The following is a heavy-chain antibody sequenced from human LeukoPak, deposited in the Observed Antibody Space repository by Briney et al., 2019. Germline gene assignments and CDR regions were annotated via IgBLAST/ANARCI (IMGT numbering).Heavy chain of an antibody. J-gene: IGHJ4*02. D-gene: IGHD6-19*01. V-gene: IGHV3-48*01. CDR1: GFTFSSYS. Sequence: GGSLRLSCAASGFTFSSYSMNWVRQAPGKGLEWVSYISSSSSTIYYADSVKGRFTISRDNAKNSLYLQMNSLRAEDTAVYYCATTLRYSSGWPFDYWGQGTLVTVSS. CDR2: ISSSSSTI. CDR3: ATTLRYSSGWPFDY.